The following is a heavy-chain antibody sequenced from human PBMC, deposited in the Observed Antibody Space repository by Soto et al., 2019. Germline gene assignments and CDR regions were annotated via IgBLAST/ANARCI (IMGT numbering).Heavy chain of an antibody. CDR3: ALTQLQIAAAGTFEY. J-gene: IGHJ4*02. V-gene: IGHV2-5*02. D-gene: IGHD6-13*01. CDR2: IYWDDDK. Sequence: QITLKESGPPLVKPTQTLTLTCTFSGFSLSTSGVGVGWIRQPPGKALEWLALIYWDDDKSYSPSLKSRLTITKDTSKNQVVLTMTNMDPVDTATYYCALTQLQIAAAGTFEYWGQGTLVTVSS. CDR1: GFSLSTSGVG.